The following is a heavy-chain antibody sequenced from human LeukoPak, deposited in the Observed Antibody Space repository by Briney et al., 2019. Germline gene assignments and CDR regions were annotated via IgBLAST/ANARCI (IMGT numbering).Heavy chain of an antibody. J-gene: IGHJ6*02. D-gene: IGHD3-16*01. CDR1: GGSISSGSYY. Sequence: PSETLSLTCTVSGGSISSGSYYWSWIRQPAGTGLEWIGRIHTSGSTNYNPSLKSRVTISVDTSKNQFSLKLSSVTAADTAVYYCAREFDYVWGTYGMDVWGQGTTVTVSS. CDR2: IHTSGST. V-gene: IGHV4-61*02. CDR3: AREFDYVWGTYGMDV.